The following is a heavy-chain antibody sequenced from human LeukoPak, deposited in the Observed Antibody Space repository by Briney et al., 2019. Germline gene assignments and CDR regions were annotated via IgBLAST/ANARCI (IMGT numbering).Heavy chain of an antibody. J-gene: IGHJ4*02. Sequence: PSETLSLTCTVSGGSISSYYWSWIRQPPGKGLEWIGYIYYSGSTNYNRSLKSRVTISVDTSKNQFSLKLSSVTAADTAVYYCARVAAAGTTEFDYWGQGTLVTVSS. CDR3: ARVAAAGTTEFDY. D-gene: IGHD1-1*01. CDR2: IYYSGST. V-gene: IGHV4-59*12. CDR1: GGSISSYY.